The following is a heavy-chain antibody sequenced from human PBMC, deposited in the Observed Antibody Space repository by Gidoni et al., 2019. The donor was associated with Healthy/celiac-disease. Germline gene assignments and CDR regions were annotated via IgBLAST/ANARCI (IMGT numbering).Heavy chain of an antibody. V-gene: IGHV3-21*01. J-gene: IGHJ4*02. Sequence: EVQLVESGGGLVKLGRSLRRSCAASGFTFSSCSMNWVRQAPGKGLEWVSSISSSSSYIYYADSVKGRFTISRDNAKNSLYLQMNSLRAEDTAVYYCARDNSRRPFDYWGQGTLVTVSS. D-gene: IGHD6-13*01. CDR1: GFTFSSCS. CDR2: ISSSSSYI. CDR3: ARDNSRRPFDY.